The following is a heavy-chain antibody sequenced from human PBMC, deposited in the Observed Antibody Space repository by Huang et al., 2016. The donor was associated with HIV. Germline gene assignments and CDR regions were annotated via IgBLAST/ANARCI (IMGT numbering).Heavy chain of an antibody. Sequence: QVQLVQSGAEFKKPGASLKLSCAASGYIFTKYSIHWFRRVPGQSLQVLGLIYPSNGRIPCLQSFNGRVILSRDLSAATVYMQLSGLTADDTATYCCARAARGDGYHGAFDVWGQGTMVTV. CDR2: IYPSNGRI. CDR1: GYIFTKYS. J-gene: IGHJ3*01. CDR3: ARAARGDGYHGAFDV. V-gene: IGHV1-3*01. D-gene: IGHD2-2*03.